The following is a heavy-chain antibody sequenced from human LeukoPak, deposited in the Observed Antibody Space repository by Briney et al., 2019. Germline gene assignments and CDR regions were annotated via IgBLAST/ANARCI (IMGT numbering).Heavy chain of an antibody. D-gene: IGHD3/OR15-3a*01. J-gene: IGHJ4*02. V-gene: IGHV4-59*01. CDR1: GGSISSYY. CDR3: ARVSDYPKEKFDF. CDR2: MSYSGTT. Sequence: SETLALTCTVSGGSISSYYWSWIRQPPGKGLEWIGYMSYSGTTKYNPSLKSRLTISMDTSKNQFSLKLSSVTAADTAVYYCARVSDYPKEKFDFWGQGSLVTVSS.